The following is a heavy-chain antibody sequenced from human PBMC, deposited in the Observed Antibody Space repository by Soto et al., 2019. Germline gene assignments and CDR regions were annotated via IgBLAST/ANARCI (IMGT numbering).Heavy chain of an antibody. CDR1: GFTFSDYY. Sequence: QVQLVESGGGLVKPGGSLRLSCAASGFTFSDYYMSWIRQAPGKGLEWVSYISGSGSTIYYADSVKGRFTISRDNAKNSLYLQMNSLRAEDTAVYYCARDPQYCSGGSCYYYYYGMDVWGQGTTVTVSS. J-gene: IGHJ6*02. V-gene: IGHV3-11*01. CDR2: ISGSGSTI. CDR3: ARDPQYCSGGSCYYYYYGMDV. D-gene: IGHD2-15*01.